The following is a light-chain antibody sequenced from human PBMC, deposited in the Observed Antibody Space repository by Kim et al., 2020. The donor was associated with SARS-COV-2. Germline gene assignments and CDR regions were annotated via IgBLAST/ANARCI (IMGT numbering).Light chain of an antibody. J-gene: IGLJ3*02. Sequence: NFMLTQPHSVSESPGKTVTISCTRSSGSIASNYVQWYRQRPDSAPTTVIYEDSQRPSGVPDRFSGSIDSSSNSASLTISGLKTEDEADYYCQSYDSNNQVFGGGTHLTVL. CDR1: SGSIASNY. CDR3: QSYDSNNQV. CDR2: EDS. V-gene: IGLV6-57*03.